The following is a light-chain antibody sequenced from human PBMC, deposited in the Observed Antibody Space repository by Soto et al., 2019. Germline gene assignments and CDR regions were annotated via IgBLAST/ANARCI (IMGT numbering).Light chain of an antibody. CDR1: QSVTNSR. V-gene: IGKV3-20*01. J-gene: IGKJ2*01. CDR3: QQLSSSPRT. Sequence: EIVLTQSPGTLSLSPGERATLSCRASQSVTNSRLAWYQQKPGQAPKVLIYGGSNRATGIPDRFSGSGSGTDFTLTISRLEPEDFAIYYRQQLSSSPRTFGQGTKLEIK. CDR2: GGS.